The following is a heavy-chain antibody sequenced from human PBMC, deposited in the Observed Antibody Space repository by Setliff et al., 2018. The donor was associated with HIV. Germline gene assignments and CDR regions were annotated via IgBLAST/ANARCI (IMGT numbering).Heavy chain of an antibody. D-gene: IGHD3-10*01. V-gene: IGHV4-59*04. CDR3: ATHYGSGSYYNY. J-gene: IGHJ4*02. CDR2: IHYSGRT. Sequence: PSETLSLTCTVSGDSISTDYWTWIRQPPGKGLEWIGTIHYSGRTYYKPSLKSRVTISVDTSKNQFSLKLSSVTAADTAVYYCATHYGSGSYYNYWGQGMLVTVSS. CDR1: GDSISTDY.